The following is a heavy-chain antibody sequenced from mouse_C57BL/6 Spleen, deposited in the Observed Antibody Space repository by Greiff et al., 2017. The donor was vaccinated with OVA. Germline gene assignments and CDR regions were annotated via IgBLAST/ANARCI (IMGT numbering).Heavy chain of an antibody. D-gene: IGHD2-3*01. CDR2: IYPGDGDT. CDR1: GYAFSSSW. Sequence: QVQLKEPGPELVKPGASVKISCKASGYAFSSSWMNWVKQRPGKGLEWIGRIYPGDGDTNYNGKFKGKATLTADKSSSTAYMQLSSLTSEDSAVYFCAILDGYFPMDYWGQGTSVTVSS. J-gene: IGHJ4*01. CDR3: AILDGYFPMDY. V-gene: IGHV1-82*01.